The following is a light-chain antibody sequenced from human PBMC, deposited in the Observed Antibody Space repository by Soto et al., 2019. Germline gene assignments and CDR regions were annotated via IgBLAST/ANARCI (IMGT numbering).Light chain of an antibody. J-gene: IGLJ1*01. Sequence: QSALTQPASVSGSPGQSITISCTGTSSDVGGYNYVFWYQHHPGKAPELMIYDVTNRPSGVSHRFSGSKSGNSASLTISGLQAEDEADYYCSSYTGSSPSYVFGAGTKVTVL. CDR2: DVT. CDR3: SSYTGSSPSYV. V-gene: IGLV2-14*03. CDR1: SSDVGGYNY.